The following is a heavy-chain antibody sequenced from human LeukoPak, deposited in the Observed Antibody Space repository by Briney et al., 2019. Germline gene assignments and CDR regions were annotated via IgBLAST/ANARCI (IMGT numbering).Heavy chain of an antibody. Sequence: GRSLRLSCAASGFTFSAYAMHWVRQPPGKGLEWVAVILYDGSNKYYADSVKGRFTISRDKSKNTLDLQMNSLRPEDTAVYYCAPTGGYSGYDYGIDYWGQGTLVTVSS. D-gene: IGHD5-12*01. CDR2: ILYDGSNK. CDR3: APTGGYSGYDYGIDY. CDR1: GFTFSAYA. J-gene: IGHJ4*02. V-gene: IGHV3-30*03.